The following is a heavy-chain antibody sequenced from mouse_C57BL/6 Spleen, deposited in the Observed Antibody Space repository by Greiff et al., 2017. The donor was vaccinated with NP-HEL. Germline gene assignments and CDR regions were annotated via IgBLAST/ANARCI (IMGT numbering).Heavy chain of an antibody. CDR3: ARDGSNRHWYFDV. J-gene: IGHJ1*03. CDR1: GFTFSSYA. CDR2: ISAGGSYT. V-gene: IGHV5-4*01. Sequence: EVKLMESGGGLVKPGGSLKLSCAASGFTFSSYAMSWVRQSPEKRLEWVATISAGGSYTYYPDNVKGRFTISRDKAKNNLYMQMSHLKSEDTAVYYCARDGSNRHWYFDVWGTGTTVTVSS. D-gene: IGHD2-5*01.